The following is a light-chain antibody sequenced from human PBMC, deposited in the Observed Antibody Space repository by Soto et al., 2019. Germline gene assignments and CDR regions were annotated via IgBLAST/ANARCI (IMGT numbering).Light chain of an antibody. V-gene: IGKV3-11*01. CDR1: QSVSSY. CDR2: DAS. J-gene: IGKJ1*01. CDR3: QQRSNWPVT. Sequence: EIVLTQSPATLSLSPRERTTLSCRASQSVSSYLAWYQQKPGQTPRLLIYDASNRATDIPARFSGSGSGTDFTPTISSLEPEDFAVYYCQQRSNWPVTFGQGTKVDIK.